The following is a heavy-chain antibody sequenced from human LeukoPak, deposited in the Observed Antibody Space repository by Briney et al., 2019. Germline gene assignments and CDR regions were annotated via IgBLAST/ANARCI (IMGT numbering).Heavy chain of an antibody. Sequence: SETLSLTCNVSGDSIDSGGFYWNWIRQPPGKGLEWIAYIHQSGITVSNPSLKSRLTLSLDASKNQFSLRLTSVTVADTAVYYCARDLEYCSTTSCFTWGQGTLVTVSS. D-gene: IGHD2-2*01. J-gene: IGHJ5*02. V-gene: IGHV4-30-2*01. CDR2: IHQSGIT. CDR1: GDSIDSGGFY. CDR3: ARDLEYCSTTSCFT.